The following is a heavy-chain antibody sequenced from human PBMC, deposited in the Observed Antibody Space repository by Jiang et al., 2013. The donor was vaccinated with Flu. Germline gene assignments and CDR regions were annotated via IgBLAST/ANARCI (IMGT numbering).Heavy chain of an antibody. V-gene: IGHV3-30*18. D-gene: IGHD2-21*02. Sequence: SGFTFSDYGMQWVRQAPGKGLEWVAVIAHDGTVKVYADAVKGRFIISRDNSMNTLSLQMNNVRGEDTAVYYCAKEGTAKASAFFDYWGQGTQVTVSS. J-gene: IGHJ4*02. CDR1: GFTFSDYG. CDR2: IAHDGTVK. CDR3: AKEGTAKASAFFDY.